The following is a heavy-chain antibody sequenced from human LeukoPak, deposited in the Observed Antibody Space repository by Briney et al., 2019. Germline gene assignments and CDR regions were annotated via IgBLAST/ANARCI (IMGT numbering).Heavy chain of an antibody. CDR3: ARDVLNRCIGGICPIDD. J-gene: IGHJ4*02. Sequence: ASVKVSCKASGYTFARYGITWVRQAPGQGLEWMGWISTYDGDTYYAQKFQGRVTVTRDTSTTTAYMELRGLRSDDAALYYCARDVLNRCIGGICPIDDWGQGTLVTVSS. CDR2: ISTYDGDT. D-gene: IGHD2-15*01. CDR1: GYTFARYG. V-gene: IGHV1-18*04.